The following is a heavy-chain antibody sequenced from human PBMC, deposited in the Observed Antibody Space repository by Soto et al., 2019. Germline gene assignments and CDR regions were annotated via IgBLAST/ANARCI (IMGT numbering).Heavy chain of an antibody. Sequence: PSETPYLTSTVSGGTISSTIYYWGWNRQPPGKGLEWIGSIYYSGSTYYNPSLKSRVTISVDTSKNQFSLKLSSVTAADTAGDYCARRPWLRGINWFDPWGQGTLVTVSP. V-gene: IGHV4-39*01. CDR1: GGTISSTIYY. CDR2: IYYSGST. D-gene: IGHD5-12*01. CDR3: ARRPWLRGINWFDP. J-gene: IGHJ5*02.